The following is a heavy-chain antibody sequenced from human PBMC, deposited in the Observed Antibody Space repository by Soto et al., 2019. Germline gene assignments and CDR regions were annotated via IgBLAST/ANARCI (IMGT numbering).Heavy chain of an antibody. CDR1: GFTFKVYG. D-gene: IGHD2-21*02. J-gene: IGHJ5*01. V-gene: IGHV3-30*18. CDR3: ANMGVTVAEESGMDLWRFLFDS. Sequence: QVRLVESGGGVVQPGGSLRLSCVASGFTFKVYGMHWVRQAPGKGLEWVAVISHDGNTRFYADSVKGRFTISRDNSLDTLSLQMEALANDDTAVYFCANMGVTVAEESGMDLWRFLFDSWGQGTAVTVSS. CDR2: ISHDGNTR.